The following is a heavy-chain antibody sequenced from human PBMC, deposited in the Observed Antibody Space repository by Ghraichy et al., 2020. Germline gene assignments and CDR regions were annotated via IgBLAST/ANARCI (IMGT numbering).Heavy chain of an antibody. Sequence: GGSLRLSCAASGFTFSSYDMHWVRQATGKGLEWVSAIGTAGDTYYPGSVKGRFTISRENAKNSLYLQMNSLRAGDTAVYYCARGGIAAVDAFDIWGQGTMVTVSS. D-gene: IGHD6-13*01. V-gene: IGHV3-13*01. CDR1: GFTFSSYD. J-gene: IGHJ3*02. CDR3: ARGGIAAVDAFDI. CDR2: IGTAGDT.